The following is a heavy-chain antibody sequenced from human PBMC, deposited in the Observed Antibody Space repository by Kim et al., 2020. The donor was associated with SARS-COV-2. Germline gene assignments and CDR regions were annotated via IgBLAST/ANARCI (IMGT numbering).Heavy chain of an antibody. D-gene: IGHD6-13*01. CDR1: GFTFSSYG. CDR2: IWYDGSIQ. J-gene: IGHJ6*02. V-gene: IGHV3-33*06. Sequence: GGSLRLSCAASGFTFSSYGMHWVRQAPGKGLEWVALIWYDGSIQYYADSVKGRFTISRDNSKNTLYLQMNSLRAEDTAVYYCAKLKAYSSNWYEDAMDVWGQGTTVTVSS. CDR3: AKLKAYSSNWYEDAMDV.